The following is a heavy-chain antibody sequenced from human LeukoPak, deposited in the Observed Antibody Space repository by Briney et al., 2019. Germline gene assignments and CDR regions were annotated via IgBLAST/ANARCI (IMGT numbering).Heavy chain of an antibody. D-gene: IGHD6-19*01. J-gene: IGHJ4*02. CDR2: IIPIFGTA. Sequence: SVKVSCKASGGTFSSYATSWVRQAPGQGREWMGRIIPIFGTATYAQKFQGRVTITTDEATSTADMELSSLRSEDTAVYYWARGPFQQWLVHFWGQGTLVSVFS. V-gene: IGHV1-69*05. CDR3: ARGPFQQWLVHF. CDR1: GGTFSSYA.